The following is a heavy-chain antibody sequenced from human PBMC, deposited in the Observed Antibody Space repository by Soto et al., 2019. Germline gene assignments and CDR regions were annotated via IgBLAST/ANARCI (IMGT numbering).Heavy chain of an antibody. CDR2: INHSGST. CDR1: GGSFSGYY. CDR3: ARQAAPGTLDY. Sequence: PSETLSLTCAVYGGSFSGYYWSWIRQPPGKGLEWIGEINHSGSTNYNPSLKSRVTISVDTSKNQFSLKLSSVTTADTAVYYCARQAAPGTLDYWGQGTLVTVSS. V-gene: IGHV4-34*01. J-gene: IGHJ4*02.